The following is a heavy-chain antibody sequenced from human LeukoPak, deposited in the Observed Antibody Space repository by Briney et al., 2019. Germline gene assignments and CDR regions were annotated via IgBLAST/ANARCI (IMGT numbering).Heavy chain of an antibody. CDR2: ISSSSYI. CDR1: GFTFSSYS. Sequence: GGSLRLSCAASGFTFSSYSMNWVRQAPGKGLEWVSSISSSSYIYCADSVKGRFTISRDNAKNSLYLQMNSLRAEDTAVYYCARDLGGYYDSSGYSPLEYFQHWGQGTLVTVSS. V-gene: IGHV3-21*01. J-gene: IGHJ1*01. D-gene: IGHD3-22*01. CDR3: ARDLGGYYDSSGYSPLEYFQH.